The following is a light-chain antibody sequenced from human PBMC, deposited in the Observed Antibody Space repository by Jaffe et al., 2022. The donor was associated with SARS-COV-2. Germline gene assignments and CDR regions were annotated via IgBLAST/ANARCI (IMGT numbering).Light chain of an antibody. CDR2: DTS. Sequence: EIVLTQSPATLSLSPGDRATLSCRASQSVSNYLVWYQQKPGQAPRLLIYDTSNRATDIPARFSGSGSGTDFTLTISSLEPEDFAVYYCQQRYTWPLTFGGGTRLEIK. V-gene: IGKV3-11*01. CDR3: QQRYTWPLT. CDR1: QSVSNY. J-gene: IGKJ4*01.